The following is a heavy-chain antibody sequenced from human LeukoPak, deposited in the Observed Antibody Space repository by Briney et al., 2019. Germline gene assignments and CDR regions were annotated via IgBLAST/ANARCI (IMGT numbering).Heavy chain of an antibody. CDR2: INHSGST. CDR3: ASSDILTGYPLDY. D-gene: IGHD3-9*01. V-gene: IGHV4-34*01. Sequence: SETLSLTCAVYGGSFSGYYWSWIRQPPGMGLEWIGEINHSGSTNYNPSLKSRVTISVDTSKNQFSLKLSSVTAADTAVYYCASSDILTGYPLDYWGQGTLVTVSS. CDR1: GGSFSGYY. J-gene: IGHJ4*02.